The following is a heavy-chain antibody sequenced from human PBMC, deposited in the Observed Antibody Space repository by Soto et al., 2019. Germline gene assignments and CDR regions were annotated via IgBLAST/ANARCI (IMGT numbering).Heavy chain of an antibody. J-gene: IGHJ4*02. Sequence: GGSLRLSCAASGFTFSDYYMSWIRQAPGKGLEWVSYISSRSSYTNYAESVKGRFTISRDNDKNSVYLQMNSLRAEDTAVYYCARDSRVGSGWQLTADYWGQGNLVAVS. CDR3: ARDSRVGSGWQLTADY. V-gene: IGHV3-11*06. CDR1: GFTFSDYY. D-gene: IGHD6-19*01. CDR2: ISSRSSYT.